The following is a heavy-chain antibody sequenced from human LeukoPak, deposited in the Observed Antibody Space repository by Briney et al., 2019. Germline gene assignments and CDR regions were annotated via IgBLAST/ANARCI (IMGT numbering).Heavy chain of an antibody. Sequence: GGSLRLSCSASGFTFSSYSMNWVRQAPGKGLEWVSGISWNSGSIGYADSVKGRFTISRDNAKNSLYLQMNSLRAEDTALYYCAKDIFTMVRGVVDYWGQGTLVTVSS. CDR2: ISWNSGSI. D-gene: IGHD3-10*01. J-gene: IGHJ4*02. V-gene: IGHV3-9*01. CDR3: AKDIFTMVRGVVDY. CDR1: GFTFSSYS.